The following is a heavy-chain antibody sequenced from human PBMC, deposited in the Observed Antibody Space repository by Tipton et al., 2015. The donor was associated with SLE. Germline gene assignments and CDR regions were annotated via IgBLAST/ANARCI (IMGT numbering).Heavy chain of an antibody. J-gene: IGHJ5*02. Sequence: TLSLTCTVSGDSISGSTYFWTWVRQPPGKGLEWIGFIFYSGNTKFNPSLQSRVTMSVDTSKNQFSLKVNSVTAADTAVYYCARGSPFMEWERNWFDPWGQGTLVTVSS. CDR1: GDSISGSTYF. CDR2: IFYSGNT. CDR3: ARGSPFMEWERNWFDP. V-gene: IGHV4-61*01. D-gene: IGHD3-3*01.